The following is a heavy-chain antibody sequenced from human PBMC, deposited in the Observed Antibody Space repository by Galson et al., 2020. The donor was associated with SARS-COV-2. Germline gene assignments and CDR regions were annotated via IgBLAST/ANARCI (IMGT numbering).Heavy chain of an antibody. Sequence: GGSLRLSCAASGFSVSRNYMIWVRQAPGKGLDWVSLIYPGGSTSYADSVKGRFTISRHNSKNTLYLQMNSLRVDDTAVYYCARDRPYGSGTTDAFDLWGQGTMVTVSS. V-gene: IGHV3-53*04. CDR2: IYPGGST. J-gene: IGHJ3*01. CDR1: GFSVSRNY. D-gene: IGHD3-10*01. CDR3: ARDRPYGSGTTDAFDL.